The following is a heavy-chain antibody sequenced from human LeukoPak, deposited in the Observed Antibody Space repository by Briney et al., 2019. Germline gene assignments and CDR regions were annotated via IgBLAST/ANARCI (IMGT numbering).Heavy chain of an antibody. Sequence: SETLSLTCAVYGGSFSGYYWSWIRQPPGKGLEWIGEINHSGSTNYNPSLKSRVTISVDTSKNQFSLKLSSVTAADTAVYYCARATGYYGIGFDPWGQGTLVTVSS. D-gene: IGHD3-10*01. CDR2: INHSGST. CDR3: ARATGYYGIGFDP. J-gene: IGHJ5*02. V-gene: IGHV4-34*01. CDR1: GGSFSGYY.